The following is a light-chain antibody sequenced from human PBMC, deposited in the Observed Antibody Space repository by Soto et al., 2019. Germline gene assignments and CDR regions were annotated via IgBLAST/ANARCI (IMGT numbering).Light chain of an antibody. Sequence: DIVMTQSPDSLTVSLGERATINCTSSQTIFYSSNNRNYLAWYQQRPGQPPKLLIYWASTRESGVPERFSGSGSGTDFTLTISRLQTEDVALYYCQQYYNFPRTFGQGTKVEIK. V-gene: IGKV4-1*01. CDR3: QQYYNFPRT. CDR2: WAS. J-gene: IGKJ1*01. CDR1: QTIFYSSNNRNY.